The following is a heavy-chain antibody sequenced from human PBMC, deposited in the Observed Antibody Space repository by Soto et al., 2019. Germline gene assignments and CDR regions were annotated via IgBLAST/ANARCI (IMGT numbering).Heavy chain of an antibody. D-gene: IGHD4-17*01. Sequence: GGSLRLSCAASGFTFSNYEMHWVRQAPGKGLEYVSGISNNGAHTDYAKSVKGRFTISRDNSENTLYLQMGSLRAEDMALYYCAIFFLMIRRPPRSTLFPYTRSSDL. CDR1: GFTFSNYE. CDR3: AIFFLMIRRPPRSTLFPYTRSSDL. CDR2: ISNNGAHT. J-gene: IGHJ2*01. V-gene: IGHV3-64*01.